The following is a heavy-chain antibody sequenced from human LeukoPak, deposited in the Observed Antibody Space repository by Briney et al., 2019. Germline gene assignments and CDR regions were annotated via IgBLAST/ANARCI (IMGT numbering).Heavy chain of an antibody. CDR3: AKDIAARFYFDY. CDR2: ISGSGGST. J-gene: IGHJ4*02. D-gene: IGHD6-6*01. Sequence: GGSLRLSCAASGFTFSSYGMSWVRQAPGKGLEWGSAISGSGGSTYYADSVKGRFTISRDNSKNTLYLQMNSLRAEDTAVYYCAKDIAARFYFDYWGQGTLVTVSS. V-gene: IGHV3-23*01. CDR1: GFTFSSYG.